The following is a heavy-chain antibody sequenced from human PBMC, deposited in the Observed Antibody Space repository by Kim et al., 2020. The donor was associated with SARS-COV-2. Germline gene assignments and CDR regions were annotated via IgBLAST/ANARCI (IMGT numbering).Heavy chain of an antibody. Sequence: GGSLRLSCAASGFTFSNFGMHWVRQAPGKGLEWVAVISYDGPNKYYADSVKGRFTISRDNSKNTLYLQMNSLRAEDMAVYYCARSLWFGELVGDYWGQGTLVTVSS. V-gene: IGHV3-30*03. CDR2: ISYDGPNK. CDR1: GFTFSNFG. CDR3: ARSLWFGELVGDY. J-gene: IGHJ4*02. D-gene: IGHD3-10*01.